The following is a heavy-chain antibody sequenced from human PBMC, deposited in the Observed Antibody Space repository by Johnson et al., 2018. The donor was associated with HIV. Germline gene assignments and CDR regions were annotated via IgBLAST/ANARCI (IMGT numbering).Heavy chain of an antibody. V-gene: IGHV3-11*01. CDR2: ISSGFATI. CDR1: GFTFSDYY. J-gene: IGHJ3*02. D-gene: IGHD3-10*01. Sequence: QVQLVESGGGLIQPGGSLRLSCAASGFTFSDYYMSWIRQAQGKGLECVSYISSGFATIHYADSVKGRSTMRAEDTAVYYCARHRAAVLWFREGDTFDIWGQGTMVTVSS. CDR3: DI.